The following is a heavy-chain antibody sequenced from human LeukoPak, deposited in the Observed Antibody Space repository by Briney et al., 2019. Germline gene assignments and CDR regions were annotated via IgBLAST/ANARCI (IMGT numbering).Heavy chain of an antibody. CDR1: GGSISSSSYY. CDR2: INHSGST. V-gene: IGHV4-39*07. Sequence: NSSETLSLTCTVSGGSISSSSYYWSWIRQPPGKGLEWIGEINHSGSTNYNPSLKSRVTISVDTSKNQFSLKLSSVTAADTAVYYCARGGYIVATINPIIYFDYWGQGTMVTVSS. CDR3: ARGGYIVATINPIIYFDY. J-gene: IGHJ4*03. D-gene: IGHD5-12*01.